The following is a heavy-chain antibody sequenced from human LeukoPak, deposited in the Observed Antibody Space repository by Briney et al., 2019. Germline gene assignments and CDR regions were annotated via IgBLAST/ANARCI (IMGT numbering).Heavy chain of an antibody. CDR3: ARGALYCSGGSCYSSVNYWYFDL. CDR1: GYTFTGYY. CDR2: INPNSGGT. V-gene: IGHV1-2*06. Sequence: ASVKVSCKASGYTFTGYYMHWVRQAPGQGLEWMGRINPNSGGTNYAQKFQGRVTMTRDTSISTAYMELSRLRSDDTAVYYCARGALYCSGGSCYSSVNYWYFDLWGRGTLVTVSS. D-gene: IGHD2-15*01. J-gene: IGHJ2*01.